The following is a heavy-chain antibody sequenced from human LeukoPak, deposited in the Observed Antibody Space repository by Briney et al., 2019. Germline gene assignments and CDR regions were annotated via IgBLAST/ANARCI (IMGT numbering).Heavy chain of an antibody. Sequence: SETLSLTCAVYGGSFSSYYWGWIRQPPGKGLEWIGSIYYSGSTYYNPSLKSRVTISVDTSKNQFSLKLSSVTAADTAVYYCARAGLGSSWYNWFDPWGQGTLVTVSS. V-gene: IGHV4-39*01. CDR2: IYYSGST. D-gene: IGHD6-13*01. CDR1: GGSFSSYY. J-gene: IGHJ5*02. CDR3: ARAGLGSSWYNWFDP.